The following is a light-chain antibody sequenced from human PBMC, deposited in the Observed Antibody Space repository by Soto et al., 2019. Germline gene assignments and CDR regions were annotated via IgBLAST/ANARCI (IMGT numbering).Light chain of an antibody. V-gene: IGKV1-39*01. CDR2: AAS. CDR1: QSISSF. CDR3: QQSYNTPIT. Sequence: IQMTQSPSSLSACVGDRVTITCRASQSISSFLNWYQRKPGKAPNLLIVAASSLQSGVPSRFSGTGSGTDFTLTISSLQPEDFATYYCQQSYNTPITFGQGTRLEIK. J-gene: IGKJ5*01.